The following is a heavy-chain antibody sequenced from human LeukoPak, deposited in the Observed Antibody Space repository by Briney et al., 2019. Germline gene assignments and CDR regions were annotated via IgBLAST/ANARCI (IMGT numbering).Heavy chain of an antibody. Sequence: GGSLRLSCAASGFTFSSYGMHWVRQAPGKGLEGVAVISYDGSNKYYADSVKGRFTISRDNSKNTLYLQMNSLRAEDTAVYYCAKDRLAAAGTSGDYWGQGILVTVSS. D-gene: IGHD6-13*01. CDR3: AKDRLAAAGTSGDY. CDR2: ISYDGSNK. J-gene: IGHJ4*02. CDR1: GFTFSSYG. V-gene: IGHV3-30*18.